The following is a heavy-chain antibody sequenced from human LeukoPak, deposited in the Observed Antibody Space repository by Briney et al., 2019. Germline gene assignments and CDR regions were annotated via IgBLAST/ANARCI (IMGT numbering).Heavy chain of an antibody. CDR1: GGTLSSYA. J-gene: IGHJ4*02. Sequence: SVKVSCKASGGTLSSYAISWVRQAPGQGLEWMGRIIPILGIANYAQKFQGRVTITADKSTSTAYMELSSLRSEDTAVYYGARHVEDEKYYFDYWGQGTVVTVSS. CDR3: ARHVEDEKYYFDY. V-gene: IGHV1-69*04. CDR2: IIPILGIA. D-gene: IGHD5-24*01.